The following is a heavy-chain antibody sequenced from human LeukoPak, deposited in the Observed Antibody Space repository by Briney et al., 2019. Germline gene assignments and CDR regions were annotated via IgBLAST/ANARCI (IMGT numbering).Heavy chain of an antibody. CDR2: IKSKTDGGTT. Sequence: PGGSLRLSCAASTFNFSDYSINWIRQAPGKGLEWVGRIKSKTDGGTTDYAAPVKGRFTISRDDSKNTLYLEMNSLKTEDTAVYYCARVTGSGSGTYYFDYWGQGTLVTVSS. V-gene: IGHV3-15*01. CDR3: ARVTGSGSGTYYFDY. CDR1: TFNFSDYS. D-gene: IGHD3-10*01. J-gene: IGHJ4*02.